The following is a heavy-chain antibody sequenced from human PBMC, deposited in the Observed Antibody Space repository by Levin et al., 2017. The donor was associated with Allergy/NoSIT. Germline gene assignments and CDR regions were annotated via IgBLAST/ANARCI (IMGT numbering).Heavy chain of an antibody. D-gene: IGHD4-11*01. CDR2: IYPGDSDT. CDR1: GYSFTSYW. V-gene: IGHV5-51*01. J-gene: IGHJ5*02. Sequence: GGSLRLSCKGSGYSFTSYWIGWVRQMPGKGLEWMGIIYPGDSDTRYSPSFQGQVTISADKSISTAYLQWSSLKASDTAMYYCARSSTSNWFDPWGQGTLVTVSS. CDR3: ARSSTSNWFDP.